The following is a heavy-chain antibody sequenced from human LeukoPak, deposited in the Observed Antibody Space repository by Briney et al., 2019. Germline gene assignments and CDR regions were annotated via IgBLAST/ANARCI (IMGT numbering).Heavy chain of an antibody. J-gene: IGHJ4*02. D-gene: IGHD4-23*01. CDR2: IKQDGSEK. CDR1: GFTFSSYA. Sequence: PGGSLRLSCAASGFTFSSYAMSWVRQAPGKGLEWVANIKQDGSEKYYVDSVKGRFTISRDNAKNSLYLQMNSLRAEDTAVYYCAREDPVGPLDWGQGTLVTVSS. V-gene: IGHV3-7*01. CDR3: AREDPVGPLD.